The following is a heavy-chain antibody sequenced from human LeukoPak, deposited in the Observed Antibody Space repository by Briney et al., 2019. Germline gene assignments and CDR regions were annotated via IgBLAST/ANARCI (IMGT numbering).Heavy chain of an antibody. V-gene: IGHV4-34*01. CDR3: ARGPRPYSSGWYVY. CDR1: GGSFSGYY. D-gene: IGHD6-19*01. Sequence: SETLSLTCAVYGGSFSGYYWSWIRQPPGKGLEWIGEINHSGSTNYNPSLKSRVPISVDTSKNQFSLKLSSVTAADTAVYYCARGPRPYSSGWYVYWGQGTLVTVSS. CDR2: INHSGST. J-gene: IGHJ4*02.